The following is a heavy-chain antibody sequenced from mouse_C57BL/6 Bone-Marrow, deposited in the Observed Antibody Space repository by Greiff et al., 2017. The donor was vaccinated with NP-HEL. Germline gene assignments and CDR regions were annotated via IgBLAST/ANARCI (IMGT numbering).Heavy chain of an antibody. J-gene: IGHJ4*01. CDR2: IHPNSGST. CDR1: GYTFTSYW. Sequence: QVQLKQSGAELVKPGASVKLSCKASGYTFTSYWMHWVKQRPGQGLEWIGMIHPNSGSTNYNEKFKSKATLTVDKSSSTAYMQLSSLTSEDSAVYYCAIGDRYAMDYWGQGTSVTVSS. D-gene: IGHD2-13*01. CDR3: AIGDRYAMDY. V-gene: IGHV1-64*01.